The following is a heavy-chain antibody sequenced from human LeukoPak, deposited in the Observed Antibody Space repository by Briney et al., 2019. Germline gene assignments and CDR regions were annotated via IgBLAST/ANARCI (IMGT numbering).Heavy chain of an antibody. D-gene: IGHD2-15*01. CDR1: GGTFSSYA. CDR3: ARGPSLPYCSGGSCEEGYFDY. Sequence: ASVKVSCKASGGTFSSYAISWVRQAPGQGLEWMGGIIPIFGTANYAQKFQGRVTITTDESTSTAYMELSSLRSEDTAVYYCARGPSLPYCSGGSCEEGYFDYWGQGTLVTVSS. CDR2: IIPIFGTA. V-gene: IGHV1-69*05. J-gene: IGHJ4*02.